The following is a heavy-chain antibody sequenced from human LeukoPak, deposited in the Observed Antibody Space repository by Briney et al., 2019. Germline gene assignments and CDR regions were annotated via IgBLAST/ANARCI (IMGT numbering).Heavy chain of an antibody. J-gene: IGHJ5*02. CDR3: ARGRGGSYRYNWFDP. Sequence: SETLSLTCTVSGGSISTSNYYWGWIRQPPGKGLEWIGNIFYSGSTYYSPSLRSRVTISLDTSRNQSSLKLSSVTAADTAVYYCARGRGGSYRYNWFDPWGQGTLVTVSS. CDR2: IFYSGST. V-gene: IGHV4-39*07. D-gene: IGHD1-26*01. CDR1: GGSISTSNYY.